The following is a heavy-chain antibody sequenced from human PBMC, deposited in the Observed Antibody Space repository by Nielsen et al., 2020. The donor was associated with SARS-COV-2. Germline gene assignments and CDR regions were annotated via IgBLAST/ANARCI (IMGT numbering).Heavy chain of an antibody. CDR1: GFPFSTYT. CDR2: ISSSSSDI. J-gene: IGHJ6*03. D-gene: IGHD3-3*01. V-gene: IGHV3-21*01. Sequence: GGSLRLSCAASGFPFSTYTMNWVRQAPGKGLECVSSISSSSSDIYYSDSVKGRFTVSRDNANNSLYLQMNGLRADDTAVYYCAREGYYAFWSGYGYYNYYMDVWGEGTTVTVSS. CDR3: AREGYYAFWSGYGYYNYYMDV.